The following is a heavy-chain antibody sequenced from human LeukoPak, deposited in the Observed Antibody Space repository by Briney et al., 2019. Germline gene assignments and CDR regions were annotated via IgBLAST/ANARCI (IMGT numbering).Heavy chain of an antibody. CDR2: IYYSGST. D-gene: IGHD6-13*01. V-gene: IGHV4-39*01. CDR1: GGSISSSSYY. Sequence: SETLSLTCSVSGGSISSSSYYWGWIRQPPGKGLEWIGTIYYSGSTYYNPSLKSRVTISVDTSKNQFSLKLSSVTAADTAVYYCARVSWRGGYSDYWGQGTLVTVSS. CDR3: ARVSWRGGYSDY. J-gene: IGHJ4*02.